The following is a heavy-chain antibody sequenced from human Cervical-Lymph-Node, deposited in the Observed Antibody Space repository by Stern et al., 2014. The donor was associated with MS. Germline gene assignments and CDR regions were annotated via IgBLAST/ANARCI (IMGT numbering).Heavy chain of an antibody. CDR2: IYWDDDE. CDR1: GFSLSSSGVG. J-gene: IGHJ4*02. V-gene: IGHV2-5*02. D-gene: IGHD6-13*01. CDR3: AREIAAVVPFDY. Sequence: QVTLRESGPTLVKPTQTLTLTCTFSGFSLSSSGVGVGRIRQAPGKALEWLALIYWDDDERYSPSLRSRLTITKDTSKNQVVLTMTDMDPVDTATYYCAREIAAVVPFDYWGQGTLVTVSS.